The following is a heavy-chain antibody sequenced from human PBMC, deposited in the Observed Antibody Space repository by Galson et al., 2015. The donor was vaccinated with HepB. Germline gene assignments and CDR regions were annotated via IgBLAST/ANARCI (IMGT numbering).Heavy chain of an antibody. CDR2: IYHTGYN. CDR3: ARASRGSVVAGYGMDV. D-gene: IGHD2-21*01. Sequence: ETLSLTCTVSYYSINSDYLWAWIRQPPGKGLEWIGAIYHTGYNYFNPSLKSRVTILIDTSDNQFSLRLTSVTAADTAVYYCARASRGSVVAGYGMDVWGRGTTVTVSS. V-gene: IGHV4-38-2*02. J-gene: IGHJ6*02. CDR1: YYSINSDYL.